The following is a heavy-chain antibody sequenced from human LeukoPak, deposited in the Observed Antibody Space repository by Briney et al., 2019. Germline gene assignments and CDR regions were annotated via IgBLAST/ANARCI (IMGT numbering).Heavy chain of an antibody. CDR1: GYTFTSYY. CDR2: INPSGGSA. Sequence: ASVKLSCKASGYTFTSYYMHWVRQAPGQGLEWMGIINPSGGSASYAQMFQGRITMTRDTSTSTVYMELSSLRSEDTAVYYCARSMIVEGRYYFDYWGQGTLVTVSS. CDR3: ARSMIVEGRYYFDY. D-gene: IGHD3-22*01. J-gene: IGHJ4*02. V-gene: IGHV1-46*01.